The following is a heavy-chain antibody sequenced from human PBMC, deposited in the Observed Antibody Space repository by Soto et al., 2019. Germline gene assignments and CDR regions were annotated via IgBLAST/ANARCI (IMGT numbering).Heavy chain of an antibody. D-gene: IGHD3-9*01. CDR3: ARDSIYYDILTGPRYFDY. Sequence: PGGSLRLSCAASGFTFSSYAMHWVRQAPGKGLEWVAVISYDGSNKYYADSVKGRFTISRDNSKNTLYLQMSSLRAEDTAVYYWARDSIYYDILTGPRYFDYWGQGTLVTVSS. V-gene: IGHV3-30-3*01. J-gene: IGHJ4*02. CDR2: ISYDGSNK. CDR1: GFTFSSYA.